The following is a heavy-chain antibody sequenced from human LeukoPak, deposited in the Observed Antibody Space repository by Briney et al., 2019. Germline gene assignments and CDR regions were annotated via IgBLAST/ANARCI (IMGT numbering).Heavy chain of an antibody. CDR3: ATGLLGIAVAGTDY. D-gene: IGHD6-19*01. V-gene: IGHV1-24*01. J-gene: IGHJ4*02. CDR2: FDPADGET. CDR1: GYTPTELS. Sequence: ASVKVSCKVSGYTPTELSMHWVRQAPGKGLEWMGGFDPADGETIYAQKFQGRVTMTEDTSTDTAYMELSSLRSEDTAVYYCATGLLGIAVAGTDYWGQGTLVTVSP.